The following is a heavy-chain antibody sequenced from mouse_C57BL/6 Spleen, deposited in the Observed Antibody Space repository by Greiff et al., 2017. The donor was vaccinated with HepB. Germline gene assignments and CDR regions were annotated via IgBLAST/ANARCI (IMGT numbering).Heavy chain of an antibody. J-gene: IGHJ4*01. CDR3: ARSLGAMDY. Sequence: DVKLQESGPGLVKPSQSLSLTCSVTGYSITSGYYWNWIRQFPGNKLEWMGYISYDGSNNYNPSLKNRISITRDTSKNQFLLKLNSVTTEDTATYYCARSLGAMDYWGQGTSVTVSS. D-gene: IGHD3-3*01. V-gene: IGHV3-6*01. CDR2: ISYDGSN. CDR1: GYSITSGYY.